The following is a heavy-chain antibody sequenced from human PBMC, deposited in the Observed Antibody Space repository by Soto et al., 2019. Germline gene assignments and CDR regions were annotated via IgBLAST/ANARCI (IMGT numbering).Heavy chain of an antibody. Sequence: QVQLQESGPGLVKPSETLSLTCTVSGGSISSYYWSWIRQPPGKGLEWIGCIYNTGSTNYNPSLESRVTISVDTSNNQCSLKLSSVTAADTAVYYCARHACSGGSCYSGFLDYWGQGTLVTVSS. CDR3: ARHACSGGSCYSGFLDY. V-gene: IGHV4-59*08. D-gene: IGHD2-15*01. CDR1: GGSISSYY. CDR2: IYNTGST. J-gene: IGHJ4*02.